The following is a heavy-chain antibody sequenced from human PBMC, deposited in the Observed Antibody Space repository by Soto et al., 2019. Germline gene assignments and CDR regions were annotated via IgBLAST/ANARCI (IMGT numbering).Heavy chain of an antibody. CDR1: GYTFPGYY. CDR2: INPNSGGT. CDR3: ARGGRNYYDSSGYPDPDAFDI. V-gene: IGHV1-2*04. Sequence: ASVKVSCKASGYTFPGYYMHWVRQAPGQGLEWMGWINPNSGGTNYAQKFQGWVTMTRDTSISTAYMELSRLRSDDTAVYYCARGGRNYYDSSGYPDPDAFDIWGQGTMVTVSS. D-gene: IGHD3-22*01. J-gene: IGHJ3*02.